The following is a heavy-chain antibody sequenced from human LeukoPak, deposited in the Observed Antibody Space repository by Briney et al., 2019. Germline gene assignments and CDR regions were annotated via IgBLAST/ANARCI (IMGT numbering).Heavy chain of an antibody. D-gene: IGHD6-6*01. CDR1: GFTFSSYW. CDR3: ARDPLLVASFDY. CDR2: INSDGSST. J-gene: IGHJ4*02. V-gene: IGHV3-74*01. Sequence: GGSLRLSCAASGFTFSSYWMHWVRQAPGKGLVWVSCINSDGSSTSYADSVKGRFTISRDNAKNTLYLQMNSLRAEDTAVYYCARDPLLVASFDYWGQGTLVTVSS.